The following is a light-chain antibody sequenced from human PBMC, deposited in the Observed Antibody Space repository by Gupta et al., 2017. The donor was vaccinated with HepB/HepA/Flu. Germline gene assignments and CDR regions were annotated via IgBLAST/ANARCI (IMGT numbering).Light chain of an antibody. CDR3: QHRSNWPIT. CDR2: DAS. V-gene: IGKV3-11*01. CDR1: QSVSSY. Sequence: EIVLTPSPATLSLSPGERATLSCRASQSVSSYLAWYQQKPGQAPRLLIYDASNRATGIPARFSGSGSGTEFTLTISSREPEDFAVYYCQHRSNWPITFGRGTKVEI. J-gene: IGKJ4*01.